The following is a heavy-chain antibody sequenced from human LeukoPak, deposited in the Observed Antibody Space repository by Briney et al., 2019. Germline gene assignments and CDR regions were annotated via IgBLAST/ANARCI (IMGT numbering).Heavy chain of an antibody. CDR2: ISWNSGSI. CDR3: AKDLSYSSSSGVDY. CDR1: GFTFDDYA. Sequence: GGSLRLSCAASGFTFDDYATHWVRQAPGKGLEWVSGISWNSGSIGYADSVKGRFTISRDNAKNSLYLQMNSLRAEDTALYYCAKDLSYSSSSGVDYWGQGTLVTVSS. J-gene: IGHJ4*02. V-gene: IGHV3-9*01. D-gene: IGHD6-6*01.